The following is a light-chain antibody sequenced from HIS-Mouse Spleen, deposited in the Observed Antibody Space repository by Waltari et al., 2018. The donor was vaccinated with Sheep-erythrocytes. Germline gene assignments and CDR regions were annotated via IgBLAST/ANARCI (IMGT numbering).Light chain of an antibody. CDR3: CSYAGSSTPWV. CDR2: EGS. CDR1: TSHVGSYNF. Sequence: QSALTQPASVSGSPGQSITISCTGTTSHVGSYNFVSWYQQHPGKAPNLMIYEGSKRPSGVSNRFSGSKSGNTASLTISGLQAEDEADYYCCSYAGSSTPWVFGGGTKLTVL. J-gene: IGLJ3*02. V-gene: IGLV2-23*01.